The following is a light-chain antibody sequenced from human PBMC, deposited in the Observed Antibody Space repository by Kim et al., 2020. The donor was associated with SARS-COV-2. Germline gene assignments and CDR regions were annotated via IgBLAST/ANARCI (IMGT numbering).Light chain of an antibody. CDR2: DNN. J-gene: IGLJ2*01. CDR3: GTWDSSLNGLV. Sequence: GQNVTLPCSGSSTNIGQNYVSWYQQFPGTAPKLLIYDNNKRHSGSPDRFSGSKSGTSATLGITGLQTGDEADYYCGTWDSSLNGLVFGGGTQLTVL. V-gene: IGLV1-51*01. CDR1: STNIGQNY.